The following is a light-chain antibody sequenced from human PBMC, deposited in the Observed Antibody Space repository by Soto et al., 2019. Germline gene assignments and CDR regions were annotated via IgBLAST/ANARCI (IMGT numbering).Light chain of an antibody. CDR3: CSYAGSSTFYV. CDR1: SSDVGSYNL. Sequence: QSVLTQPASVSGSPGQSITISCTGTSSDVGSYNLVSWYQQHPGKAPKLMIYEVSKRPSGVSNRLSGSKSGNTASLTISGLQAEDEADYYCCSYAGSSTFYVFGTGTRSPS. J-gene: IGLJ1*01. CDR2: EVS. V-gene: IGLV2-23*02.